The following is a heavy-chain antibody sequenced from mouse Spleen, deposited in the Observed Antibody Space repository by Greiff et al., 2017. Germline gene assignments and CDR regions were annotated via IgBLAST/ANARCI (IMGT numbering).Heavy chain of an antibody. CDR2: ISSGGGNT. CDR1: GFTFSSYA. D-gene: IGHD1-1*01. CDR3: ARGDYYGSSYGY. Sequence: DVHLVESGGGLVKLGGSLKLSCAASGFTFSSYAMSWVRQTPEKRLEWVATISSGGGNTYYPDSVKGRFTISRDNAKNTLYLQMSSLKSEDTAMYYCARGDYYGSSYGYWGQGTTLTVSS. V-gene: IGHV5-9-3*01. J-gene: IGHJ2*01.